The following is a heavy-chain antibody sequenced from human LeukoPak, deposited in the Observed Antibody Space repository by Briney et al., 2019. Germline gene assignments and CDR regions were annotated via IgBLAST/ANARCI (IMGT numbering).Heavy chain of an antibody. CDR3: ARDLSAAFDF. CDR2: LVYDARS. V-gene: IGHV3-33*01. J-gene: IGHJ4*02. Sequence: GTSLRLSCAASGFPFSSYGMHWVRQAPGKGLEWVARLVYDARSDYANSVRGRFSISRDDSKNTLFLDMSNLRVEDTALYYCARDLSAAFDFWGQGVLVTVSS. CDR1: GFPFSSYG. D-gene: IGHD6-19*01.